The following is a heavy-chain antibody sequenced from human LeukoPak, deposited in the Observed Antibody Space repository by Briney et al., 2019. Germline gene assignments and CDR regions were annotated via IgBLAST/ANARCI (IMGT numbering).Heavy chain of an antibody. CDR1: GFTFSSYW. V-gene: IGHV3-74*01. CDR3: ARDPRVIVVPTLGNWFDP. J-gene: IGHJ5*02. D-gene: IGHD3-22*01. CDR2: INSDGSST. Sequence: GGSLRLSCAASGFTFSSYWMHWVRQAPGKGLVWVSHINSDGSSTSYADSVKGRFTISRDNAKNTLYLQMNSLRAEDTAVYYCARDPRVIVVPTLGNWFDPWGQGTLVTVSS.